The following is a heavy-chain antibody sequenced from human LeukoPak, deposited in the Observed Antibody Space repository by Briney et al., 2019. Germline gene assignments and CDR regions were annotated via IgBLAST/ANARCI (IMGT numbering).Heavy chain of an antibody. J-gene: IGHJ5*02. Sequence: GASVKVSCKASGYTFTSYDINWVRQATGQGLEWMGWMNPNSGNTGYAQKFQGRVTMTRNTSISTAYMELSSLRSEDTAVYYCARGPHIVVVTAMVWFDPWGQGTLVTVSP. V-gene: IGHV1-8*01. CDR3: ARGPHIVVVTAMVWFDP. CDR1: GYTFTSYD. D-gene: IGHD2-21*02. CDR2: MNPNSGNT.